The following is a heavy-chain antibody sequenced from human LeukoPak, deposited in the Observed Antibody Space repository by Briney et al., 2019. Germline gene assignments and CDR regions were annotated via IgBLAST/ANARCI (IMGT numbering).Heavy chain of an antibody. V-gene: IGHV1-69*05. Sequence: SVKVSCKASGGTFSSYAISWVRQAPGQGLGWMGGIIPIFGTANYAQKFQGRVTITTDESTSTAYMELSSLRSEDTAVYYCARDSVEGSSWYEYYYYYYMDVWGKGTTVTVSS. D-gene: IGHD6-13*01. CDR1: GGTFSSYA. J-gene: IGHJ6*03. CDR2: IIPIFGTA. CDR3: ARDSVEGSSWYEYYYYYYMDV.